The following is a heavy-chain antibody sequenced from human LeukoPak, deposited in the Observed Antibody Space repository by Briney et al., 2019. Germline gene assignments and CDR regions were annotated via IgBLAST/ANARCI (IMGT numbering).Heavy chain of an antibody. J-gene: IGHJ4*02. D-gene: IGHD3-22*01. CDR3: ARGGPSPPETYYYDSSGSFIDY. CDR2: MNPNSGNT. CDR1: GYTFTSYD. V-gene: IGHV1-8*01. Sequence: SVKVSCKASGYTFTSYDINWVRQAAGQGLEWMGWMNPNSGNTGYAQKFQGRVTMTRNTSISTAYMELSSLRSEDTAVYYCARGGPSPPETYYYDSSGSFIDYWGQGTLVTVSS.